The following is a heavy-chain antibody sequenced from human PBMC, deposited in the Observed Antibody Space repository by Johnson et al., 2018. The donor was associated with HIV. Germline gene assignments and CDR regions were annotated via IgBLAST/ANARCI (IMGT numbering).Heavy chain of an antibody. Sequence: VQLVESGGGVVQPGGSLRLSCAASGFTFSSYWMHWVRQVPGKGLVWVSRINGDGSSTTYADSVKGRFTISRDNPKNSLYLQMNSLRAEDTAVYYCARESNGDYVAFDIWGQGTMVTVSS. J-gene: IGHJ3*02. CDR1: GFTFSSYW. CDR2: INGDGSST. V-gene: IGHV3-74*01. CDR3: ARESNGDYVAFDI. D-gene: IGHD4-17*01.